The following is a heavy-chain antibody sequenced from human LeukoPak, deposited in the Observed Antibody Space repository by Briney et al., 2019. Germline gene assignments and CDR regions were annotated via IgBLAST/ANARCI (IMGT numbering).Heavy chain of an antibody. CDR3: AKDILTGYYNVGDY. J-gene: IGHJ4*02. V-gene: IGHV3-30*04. Sequence: PGGSLRLSCAASGFTFSSYAMHWVRQAPGKGLEWVAVISYDGSNKYYADSVKGRFTISRDNSKNTLYLQMNSLRAEDTAVYYCAKDILTGYYNVGDYWGQGTLVTVSS. CDR2: ISYDGSNK. CDR1: GFTFSSYA. D-gene: IGHD3-9*01.